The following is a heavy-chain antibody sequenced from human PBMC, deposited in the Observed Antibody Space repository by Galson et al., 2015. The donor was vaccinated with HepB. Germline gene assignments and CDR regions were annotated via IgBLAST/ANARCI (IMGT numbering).Heavy chain of an antibody. V-gene: IGHV3-23*01. D-gene: IGHD3-22*01. CDR3: ARDTLSGYYYVPLDY. J-gene: IGHJ4*02. CDR2: VSGSGTNK. CDR1: GFTFNTYA. Sequence: SLRLSCAASGFTFNTYAMSWVRQVPGEGLEWVSSVSGSGTNKYYADSVRGRFNISRDNSRNTLHLQMNSLRVDDTAVYYCARDTLSGYYYVPLDYWGQGTLVTVSS.